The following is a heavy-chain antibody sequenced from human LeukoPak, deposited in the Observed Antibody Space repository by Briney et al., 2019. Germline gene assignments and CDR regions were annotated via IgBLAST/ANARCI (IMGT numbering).Heavy chain of an antibody. J-gene: IGHJ4*02. V-gene: IGHV1-18*01. CDR2: ISAYNGNT. CDR3: ARDQVGVVITDNPFDY. CDR1: GYTFTSYG. Sequence: ASVKVSCKASGYTFTSYGISWVRQVPGQGLEWVGWISAYNGNTNYAQKLQGRVTMTTDTSTSTAYMELRSLRSDDTAVYYCARDQVGVVITDNPFDYWGQGTLVTVSS. D-gene: IGHD3-3*01.